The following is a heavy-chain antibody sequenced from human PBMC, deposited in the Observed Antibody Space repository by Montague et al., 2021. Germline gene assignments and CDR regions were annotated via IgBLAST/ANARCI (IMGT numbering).Heavy chain of an antibody. J-gene: IGHJ6*03. CDR1: RSLINSDYY. D-gene: IGHD3-16*01. V-gene: IGHV4-38-2*02. CDR3: AREGDRYYYMDI. Sequence: SKTLSLTCTVSRSLINSDYYWGWIRQPPGKGLEWMGSVSHGGRTYYNPSLKGRVTISVDTSNNHFSLKLSSVTAADTAMYYCAREGDRYYYMDIWGKGTTITVSS. CDR2: VSHGGRT.